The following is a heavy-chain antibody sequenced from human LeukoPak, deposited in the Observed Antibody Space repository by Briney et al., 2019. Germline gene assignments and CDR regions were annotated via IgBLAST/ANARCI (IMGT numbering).Heavy chain of an antibody. D-gene: IGHD5-12*01. J-gene: IGHJ4*02. V-gene: IGHV3-7*04. CDR2: IKQDGSDK. Sequence: GGSLRLSCAASGFTFSNSWMGWVRQDPGNGLEWVANIKQDGSDKYYADSVKGRFTISRDNAKNSLYLQMNSLRAEDTAVYYCARLEWLRMRAFDYWGQGTLVTVSS. CDR3: ARLEWLRMRAFDY. CDR1: GFTFSNSW.